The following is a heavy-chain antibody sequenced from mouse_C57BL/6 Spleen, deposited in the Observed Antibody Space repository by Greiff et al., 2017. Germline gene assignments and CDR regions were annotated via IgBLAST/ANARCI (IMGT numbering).Heavy chain of an antibody. D-gene: IGHD2-5*01. J-gene: IGHJ3*01. V-gene: IGHV2-2*01. CDR2: IWSGGST. CDR3: ARGDYSKAWFAY. Sequence: VQLVESGPGLVQPSQSLSITCTVSGFSLTSYGVHWVRQSPGKGLEWLGVIWSGGSTDYNAAFISRLSISKDNSKSQVFFKMNSLQADDTAIYYCARGDYSKAWFAYWGQGTLVTVSA. CDR1: GFSLTSYG.